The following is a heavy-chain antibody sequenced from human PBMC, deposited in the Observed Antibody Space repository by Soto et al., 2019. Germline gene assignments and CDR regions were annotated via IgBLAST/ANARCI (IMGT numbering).Heavy chain of an antibody. CDR3: ARGPSPYYYDSSGYYNHFDY. D-gene: IGHD3-22*01. J-gene: IGHJ4*02. Sequence: PGGSLRLSCAASGFTVSSNYMSWVRQAPGKGLEWVSVIYSGGSTYYADSVKGRFTISRDNSKNTLYLQMNSLRAEDTAVYYCARGPSPYYYDSSGYYNHFDYWGQGTLVTVSS. CDR2: IYSGGST. CDR1: GFTVSSNY. V-gene: IGHV3-53*01.